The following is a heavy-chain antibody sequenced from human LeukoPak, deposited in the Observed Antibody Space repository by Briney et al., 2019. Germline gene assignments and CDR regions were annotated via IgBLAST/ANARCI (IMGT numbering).Heavy chain of an antibody. J-gene: IGHJ4*02. Sequence: GGSLRLSCAASGFTFSSYGMSWVRQAPGKGLEWVAVISYDGSNKYYADSVKGRFTISRDNSKNTLYLQMNSLRAEDTAVYYCAKGEMATYYFDYWGQGTLVTVSS. CDR2: ISYDGSNK. V-gene: IGHV3-30*18. CDR3: AKGEMATYYFDY. D-gene: IGHD5-24*01. CDR1: GFTFSSYG.